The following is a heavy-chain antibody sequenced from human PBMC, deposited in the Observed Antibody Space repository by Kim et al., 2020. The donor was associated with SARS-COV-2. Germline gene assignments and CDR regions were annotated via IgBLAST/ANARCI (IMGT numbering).Heavy chain of an antibody. D-gene: IGHD2-8*02. CDR3: VPTGGVGGLDF. J-gene: IGHJ4*02. Sequence: GGSLRLSCAASGFTFSSYAMSWVRQAPGKGLEWVSAISGNGGSTYYADSVKGRFTISRDNSKSTLYLQMNSLRAEDTAVFYCVPTGGVGGLDFWGQGTLVTVSS. CDR2: ISGNGGST. V-gene: IGHV3-23*01. CDR1: GFTFSSYA.